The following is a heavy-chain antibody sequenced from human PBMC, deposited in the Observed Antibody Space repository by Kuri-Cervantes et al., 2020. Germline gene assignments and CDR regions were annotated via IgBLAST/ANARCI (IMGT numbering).Heavy chain of an antibody. J-gene: IGHJ4*02. CDR2: MNPNSGNT. V-gene: IGHV1-8*02. CDR3: ASEGYYNFWSGYSADSRPFDY. D-gene: IGHD3-3*01. CDR1: GYTFTSYD. Sequence: AAVKVSCKASGYTFTSYDINWVRQATGQGLEWMGWMNPNSGNTGYAQKFQGRLTMTRNTSISTAYMELSSLRSEDTAVYYCASEGYYNFWSGYSADSRPFDYWGQGTLVTVSS.